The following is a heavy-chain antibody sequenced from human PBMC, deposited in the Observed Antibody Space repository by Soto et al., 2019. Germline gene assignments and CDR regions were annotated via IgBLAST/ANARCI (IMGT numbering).Heavy chain of an antibody. CDR2: IYYSGST. J-gene: IGHJ5*02. Sequence: KLRETLSLTCTVSGGSISSSSYYWGWIRQPPGKGLEWIGSIYYSGSTYYNPSLKSRVTISVDTSKNQFSLKLSSVTAADTAVYYCARTIITMVRGVIITCWFDPWGQGTLVTVSS. V-gene: IGHV4-39*01. CDR3: ARTIITMVRGVIITCWFDP. CDR1: GGSISSSSYY. D-gene: IGHD3-10*01.